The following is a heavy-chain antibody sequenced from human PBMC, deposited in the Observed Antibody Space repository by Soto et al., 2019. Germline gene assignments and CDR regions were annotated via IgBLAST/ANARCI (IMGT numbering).Heavy chain of an antibody. CDR1: GGSFSDYY. CDR3: ARTPTRGASAWLDP. CDR2: IHLSGRV. J-gene: IGHJ5*02. Sequence: QVQLQQWGSGLLKPSETLSLTCAIYGGSFSDYYWHWIRQSPGKGLVWIGEIHLSGRVNFTPSLKSRTSLSMDTSRNQFFLTLRSVTAADTAVYFCARTPTRGASAWLDPWGRGHLVTVSS. D-gene: IGHD1-26*01. V-gene: IGHV4-34*01.